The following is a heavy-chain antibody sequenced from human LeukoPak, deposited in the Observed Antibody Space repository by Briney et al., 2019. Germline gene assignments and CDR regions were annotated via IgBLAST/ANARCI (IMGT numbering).Heavy chain of an antibody. Sequence: GGSLRLSCAAYGFTFSSYAMSWVRQAPGKRLDRHSAISGSGGSTSYADSVKGRFTISRDNSKNTLYLQMNSLRAEDTAVYYCAREIAATGVFDYWGQGTLVTVSS. D-gene: IGHD6-13*01. CDR3: AREIAATGVFDY. CDR2: ISGSGGST. J-gene: IGHJ4*02. CDR1: GFTFSSYA. V-gene: IGHV3-23*01.